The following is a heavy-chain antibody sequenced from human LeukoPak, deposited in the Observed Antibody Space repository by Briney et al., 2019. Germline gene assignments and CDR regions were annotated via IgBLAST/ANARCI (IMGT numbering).Heavy chain of an antibody. CDR1: GGSISSSSYY. CDR2: IYYSGGT. CDR3: ARSPRGWESLPWGNWFDP. J-gene: IGHJ5*02. V-gene: IGHV4-39*01. Sequence: SETLSLTCTVSGGSISSSSYYWGWIRQPPGRGLEWIGTIYYSGGTYYNPSLKSRITISVDTSKNQFSLKMNSVTAADTAVCYCARSPRGWESLPWGNWFDPWGQGTLVTVSS. D-gene: IGHD1-26*01.